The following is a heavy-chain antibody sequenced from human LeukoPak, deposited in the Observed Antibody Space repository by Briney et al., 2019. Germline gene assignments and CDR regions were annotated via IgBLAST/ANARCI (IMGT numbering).Heavy chain of an antibody. V-gene: IGHV4-34*01. CDR1: GGSFSGYY. J-gene: IGHJ3*02. Sequence: SETLSLTCAVYGGSFSGYYWSWIRQPPGKGLEWIGEINHSGSTNYNPSLKSRVTISVDASKNQFSLKLSSVTAADTAVYYCARFAAAGDEEDAFDIWGQGTMVTVSS. CDR2: INHSGST. D-gene: IGHD6-13*01. CDR3: ARFAAAGDEEDAFDI.